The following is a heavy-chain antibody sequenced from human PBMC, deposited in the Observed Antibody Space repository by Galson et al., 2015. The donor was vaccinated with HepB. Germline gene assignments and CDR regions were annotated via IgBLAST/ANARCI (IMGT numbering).Heavy chain of an antibody. J-gene: IGHJ6*02. Sequence: SLRLSCAASGFTFSSYAMHWVRQAPGKGLEWVAVISYDGSNKYYADSVKGRFTISRDNSKNTLYLQMNSLRAEDTAVYYCARAQLSYHYDSSGHYGMDVWGQGTTVTVSS. CDR1: GFTFSSYA. CDR2: ISYDGSNK. CDR3: ARAQLSYHYDSSGHYGMDV. V-gene: IGHV3-30-3*01. D-gene: IGHD3-22*01.